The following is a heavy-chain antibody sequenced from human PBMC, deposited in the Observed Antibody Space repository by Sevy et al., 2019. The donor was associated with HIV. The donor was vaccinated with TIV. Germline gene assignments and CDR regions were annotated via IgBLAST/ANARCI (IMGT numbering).Heavy chain of an antibody. CDR2: ITSSGSTK. Sequence: GGSLRLSCAGSGFLFTYAWMSWVRQAPGKGLEWVSYITSSGSTKHYADSVKGRFTISRDNGKNSIYLQMNSLRAEDTAVYYCARATYYYDTSGPYFFDFWGQGTLVTVSS. CDR1: GFLFTYAW. D-gene: IGHD3-22*01. V-gene: IGHV3-11*04. CDR3: ARATYYYDTSGPYFFDF. J-gene: IGHJ4*02.